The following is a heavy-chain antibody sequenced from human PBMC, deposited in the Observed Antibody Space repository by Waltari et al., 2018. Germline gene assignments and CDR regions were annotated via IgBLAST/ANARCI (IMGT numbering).Heavy chain of an antibody. D-gene: IGHD2-15*01. CDR1: GDSMSTSYW. Sequence: QLQLQESGPGLVKPSGPLSLTCAVSGDSMSTSYWWSWVRQVPGKGLEWIGQVHFSGKTNYNPSFASRVTVSLDAYNKQFSLKVTSATAADTAVYYCARDRGSGLFLNSWGPGTLVTVSP. CDR3: ARDRGSGLFLNS. V-gene: IGHV4-4*02. CDR2: VHFSGKT. J-gene: IGHJ4*02.